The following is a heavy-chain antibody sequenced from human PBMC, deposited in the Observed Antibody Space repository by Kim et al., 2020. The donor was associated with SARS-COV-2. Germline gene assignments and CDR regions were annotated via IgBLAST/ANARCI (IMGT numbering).Heavy chain of an antibody. V-gene: IGHV3-53*01. D-gene: IGHD3-22*01. CDR2: IYAGGAK. CDR1: GVAVNENF. CDR3: ARGVYDSTAYYYY. Sequence: GGSLRLSCATSGVAVNENFMSWVRQAPGRGLEWVSVIYAGGAKHYADAVRGRFTISRENSENTVYLHMNSLRVEDTAVYYCARGVYDSTAYYYYWGLGTQVTVSS. J-gene: IGHJ4*02.